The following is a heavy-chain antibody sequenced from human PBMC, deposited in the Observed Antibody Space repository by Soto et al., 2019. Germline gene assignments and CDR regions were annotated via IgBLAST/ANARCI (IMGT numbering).Heavy chain of an antibody. CDR1: GGTFSTFC. CDR2: IIPFFGAA. CDR3: AKTAPMYVGDKYYYDF. Sequence: SVKVSCKASGGTFSTFCISWVRQAPGQGLEWMGGIIPFFGAARYSQKFEDRITITTDESTNTVYMDLRSLTSEDTAIYYCAKTAPMYVGDKYYYDFWGQGALVTVSS. J-gene: IGHJ4*02. D-gene: IGHD4-17*01. V-gene: IGHV1-69*05.